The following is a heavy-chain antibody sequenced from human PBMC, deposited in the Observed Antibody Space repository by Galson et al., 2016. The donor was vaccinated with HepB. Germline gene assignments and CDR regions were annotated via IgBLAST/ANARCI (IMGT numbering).Heavy chain of an antibody. CDR3: AKDIAVAGTRSFDC. CDR2: ISWNRGSR. D-gene: IGHD6-19*01. J-gene: IGHJ4*02. CDR1: GFTFDDYA. V-gene: IGHV3-9*01. Sequence: SLRLSCAASGFTFDDYAMHWVRQAPGKGLEWVSGISWNRGSRDYADSVKGRFTTSRDNAKNSLYLQMNSLRAEDTAFYYCAKDIAVAGTRSFDCWGQGTLVTVSS.